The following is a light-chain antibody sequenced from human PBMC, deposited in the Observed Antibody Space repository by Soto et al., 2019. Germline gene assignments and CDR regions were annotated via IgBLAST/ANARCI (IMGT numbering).Light chain of an antibody. CDR3: SSYTRSSTLDV. Sequence: QSALTQPASVSGSPGQSITISCTGTSSDVGGYNYVSWYQQHPGKAPKLMIYEVSNRTSGVSNRFSGSKSGNTASLTISGLQAEDEADYYCSSYTRSSTLDVFGTGTKVTV. J-gene: IGLJ1*01. CDR1: SSDVGGYNY. V-gene: IGLV2-14*01. CDR2: EVS.